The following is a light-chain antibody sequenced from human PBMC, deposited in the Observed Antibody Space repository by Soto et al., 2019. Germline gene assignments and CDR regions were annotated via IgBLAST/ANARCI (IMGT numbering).Light chain of an antibody. J-gene: IGKJ5*01. CDR3: QQSYITPIT. CDR1: QSISSY. V-gene: IGKV1-39*01. CDR2: AAS. Sequence: DIQMTQSPSSLSASVGDRVTITCRASQSISSYLNWYQQKPGKAPKLLIYAASSLHSGVPSRFSGSGSATDFTLTISSLQPEDFATYHCQQSYITPITFGQGTRLEIK.